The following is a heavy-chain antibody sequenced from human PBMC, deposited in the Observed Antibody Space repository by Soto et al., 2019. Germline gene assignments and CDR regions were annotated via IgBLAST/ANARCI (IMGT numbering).Heavy chain of an antibody. J-gene: IGHJ4*02. Sequence: QVQLVESGGGVVQPGRSLRLSCAASGFTFSSYGMHWVRQAPGKGLEWVAAIWYDGSNKYYADSVKGRFTISRDNSKNTLYLQMNSLRAEDTAVYYCARDRKQLVESYFDYWGQGTLVTVSS. V-gene: IGHV3-33*01. CDR1: GFTFSSYG. D-gene: IGHD6-13*01. CDR2: IWYDGSNK. CDR3: ARDRKQLVESYFDY.